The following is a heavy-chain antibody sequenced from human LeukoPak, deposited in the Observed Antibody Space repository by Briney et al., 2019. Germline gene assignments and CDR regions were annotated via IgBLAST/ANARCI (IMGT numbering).Heavy chain of an antibody. CDR1: GFTFSSYE. J-gene: IGHJ4*02. CDR2: ISSSGSNI. D-gene: IGHD6-19*01. V-gene: IGHV3-48*03. CDR3: ARRKGGWYPFDY. Sequence: GGSLRLSCAASGFTFSSYEMNWVRQAPGKGLEWVSYISSSGSNIYYAHSVKGRLTISRDNAKNSLYLQMNSLRAEDTAVYYCARRKGGWYPFDYWGQGTLVTVSS.